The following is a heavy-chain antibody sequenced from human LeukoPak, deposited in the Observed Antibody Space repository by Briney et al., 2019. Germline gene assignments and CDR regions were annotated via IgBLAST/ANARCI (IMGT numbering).Heavy chain of an antibody. D-gene: IGHD6-19*01. J-gene: IGHJ4*02. CDR2: IYSSGSN. CDR3: ARDSSAWSFDY. Sequence: PSETLSLTCSVSGGSISSYSWSWIRQPAGEGLEWIGRIYSSGSNSYSPSLKGRVAMSADTSKNQFSLMLSSVTAADTAVYYCARDSSAWSFDYWGQGALVTVSS. V-gene: IGHV4-4*07. CDR1: GGSISSYS.